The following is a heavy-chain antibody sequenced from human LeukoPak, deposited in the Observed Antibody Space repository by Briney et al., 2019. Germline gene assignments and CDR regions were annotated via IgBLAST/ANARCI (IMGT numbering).Heavy chain of an antibody. CDR2: IKQDGSEK. V-gene: IGHV3-7*01. CDR1: GFTFSSYW. Sequence: GGSLRLSCAASGFTFSSYWMSWVRQAPGKGLEWVANIKQDGSEKYYVDSVKGRFTISRDNAKNSLYLQMNSLRAEDTAVYYCARDAPQWYYDSSGYYDYWGQGTLVTVSS. J-gene: IGHJ4*02. CDR3: ARDAPQWYYDSSGYYDY. D-gene: IGHD3-22*01.